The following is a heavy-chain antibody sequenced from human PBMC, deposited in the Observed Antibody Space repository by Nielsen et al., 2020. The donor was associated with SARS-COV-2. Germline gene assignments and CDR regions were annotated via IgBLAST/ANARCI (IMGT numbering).Heavy chain of an antibody. D-gene: IGHD6-6*01. CDR3: ARLGIAARLLYDDAFDI. J-gene: IGHJ3*02. V-gene: IGHV4-39*01. Sequence: SETLSLTCTVSGGSMLRSNSYWGWIRQPPGKGLEWIGSIYYRGSTSYNPSLKSRVSVSSDTPKSQSSLKLSSVTAADTAVYYCARLGIAARLLYDDAFDIWGQGTMVTVSS. CDR1: GGSMLRSNSY. CDR2: IYYRGST.